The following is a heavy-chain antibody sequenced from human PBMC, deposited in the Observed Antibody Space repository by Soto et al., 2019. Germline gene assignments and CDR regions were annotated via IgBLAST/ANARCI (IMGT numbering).Heavy chain of an antibody. CDR3: ARGGNIWGSYRTSDAFDI. D-gene: IGHD3-16*02. CDR1: GGSISSYY. V-gene: IGHV4-59*01. Sequence: SETLSLTCTVSGGSISSYYWSWIRQPPGKGLEWIGYIYYSGSTNYNPSLKSRVTISVDTSKNQFSLKLSSVTAADTAVYYCARGGNIWGSYRTSDAFDIWGQGTMVTV. CDR2: IYYSGST. J-gene: IGHJ3*02.